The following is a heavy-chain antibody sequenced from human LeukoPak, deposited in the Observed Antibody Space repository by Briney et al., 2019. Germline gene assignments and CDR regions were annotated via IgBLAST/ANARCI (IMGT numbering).Heavy chain of an antibody. J-gene: IGHJ4*02. V-gene: IGHV3-30-3*01. D-gene: IGHD5-18*01. Sequence: GRSLRLSCAASGFTFSSYAMHWVRQAPGKGLGWVAVISYDGSNKYYADSVKGRFTISRDNSKNTLYLQMNSLRAEDTAVYYCASRKDTPHLPDYWGQGALVTVSS. CDR3: ASRKDTPHLPDY. CDR1: GFTFSSYA. CDR2: ISYDGSNK.